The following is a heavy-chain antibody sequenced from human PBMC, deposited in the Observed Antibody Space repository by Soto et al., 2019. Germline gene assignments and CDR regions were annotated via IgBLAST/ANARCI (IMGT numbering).Heavy chain of an antibody. Sequence: QITLKESGPTLVKPTQTLTLTCTFSGFSLSTSGVGVGWIRQPPGKALEWLALIYWDDDKRYSPSLKSRLSIPRDVSTXQVVLTMTNMDPVDTATYYCAHRISTPYYYYGMDVWGQGTTVTVSS. V-gene: IGHV2-5*02. J-gene: IGHJ6*02. CDR3: AHRISTPYYYYGMDV. CDR1: GFSLSTSGVG. CDR2: IYWDDDK.